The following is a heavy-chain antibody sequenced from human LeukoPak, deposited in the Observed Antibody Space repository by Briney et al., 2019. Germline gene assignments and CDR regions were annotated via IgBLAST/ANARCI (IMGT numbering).Heavy chain of an antibody. D-gene: IGHD1-26*01. CDR3: ANRRWALFDF. Sequence: SQTLSLTYHMSVDSVSSNSDAWNWIRQSPSRGLEWLGRTYYRSKWYNDYAISVKSRMTINADTSKNQFSLQLNSVTPEDTAVYYCANRRWALFDFWGQGTLVIVSS. J-gene: IGHJ4*02. CDR1: VDSVSSNSDA. V-gene: IGHV6-1*01. CDR2: TYYRSKWYN.